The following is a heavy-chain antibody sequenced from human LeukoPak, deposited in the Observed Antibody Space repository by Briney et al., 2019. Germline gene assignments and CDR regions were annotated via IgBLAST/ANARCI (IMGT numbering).Heavy chain of an antibody. CDR2: INHSGST. Sequence: SETLSLTCAVYGGSFSGYYWSWIRQPPGKGLEWIGEINHSGSTNYNPSLKSRVTISVDTSKNQFSLKLSSVTAADTAVYYCARGFDGYNWFDPWGQGTLVTVSS. V-gene: IGHV4-34*01. J-gene: IGHJ5*02. CDR1: GGSFSGYY. D-gene: IGHD3-9*01. CDR3: ARGFDGYNWFDP.